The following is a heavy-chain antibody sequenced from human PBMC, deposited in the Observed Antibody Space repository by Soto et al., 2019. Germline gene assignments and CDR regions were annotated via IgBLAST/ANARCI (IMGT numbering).Heavy chain of an antibody. CDR3: ARGNFGGFDL. CDR2: IQNDGSRT. J-gene: IGHJ3*01. D-gene: IGHD4-17*01. Sequence: EVQLVESEGGLVQRGGSLRLSCAASGFTFDYYWMHWVRQAPGQGLVWVAHIQNDGSRTTYADSVKGRFTISRDNAKNTMYLQMNSLGAEDTAVYYCARGNFGGFDLWGQGTTVTVSS. CDR1: GFTFDYYW. V-gene: IGHV3-74*01.